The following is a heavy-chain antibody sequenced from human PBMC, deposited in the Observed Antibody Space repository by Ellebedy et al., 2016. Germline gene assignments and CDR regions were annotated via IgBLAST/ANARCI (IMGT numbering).Heavy chain of an antibody. V-gene: IGHV3-48*02. CDR3: ARGQDYAFDH. J-gene: IGHJ4*02. CDR2: ITGSSGTR. D-gene: IGHD3-16*01. CDR1: GFIFSHYS. Sequence: GESLKISXAASGFIFSHYSMNWVRQAPGKGLEWISHITGSSGTRIYVDSVKGRYIISRDNAKNSLFLQMNSLRDEGTAVYYCARGQDYAFDHWGQGALVTVSS.